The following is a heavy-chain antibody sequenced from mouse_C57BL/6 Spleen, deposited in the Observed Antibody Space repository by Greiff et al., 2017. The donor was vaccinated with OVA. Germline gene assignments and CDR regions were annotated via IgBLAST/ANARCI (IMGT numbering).Heavy chain of an antibody. V-gene: IGHV1-62-2*01. CDR1: GYTFTEYT. CDR2: FYPGSGSI. CDR3: SRREELTRFAY. J-gene: IGHJ3*01. Sequence: QVQLQQSGAELVKPGASVKLSCKASGYTFTEYTIHWVKQRPGQGLEWIGWFYPGSGSIKYNEKFKDKATLPADKSSSTVYMELSSLTSDDAAVYFCSRREELTRFAYWGQGTLVTVSA.